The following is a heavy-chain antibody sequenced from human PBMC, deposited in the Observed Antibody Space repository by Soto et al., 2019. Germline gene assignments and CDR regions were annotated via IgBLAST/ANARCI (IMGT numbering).Heavy chain of an antibody. D-gene: IGHD3-16*01. CDR3: ARKILGSTSRPNYWHFDV. V-gene: IGHV3-23*01. J-gene: IGHJ2*01. CDR2: ISGGGDAA. CDR1: GFTFINYA. Sequence: EVQLLESGGGLVQPGGSLRLSCAGSGFTFINYAMNWVRQVPGKGLEWVSSISGGGDAAFFPDSVRGRFTISRDNSKNTVTLQMNSLGGDDMAVYYCARKILGSTSRPNYWHFDVWGRGTLVTVSS.